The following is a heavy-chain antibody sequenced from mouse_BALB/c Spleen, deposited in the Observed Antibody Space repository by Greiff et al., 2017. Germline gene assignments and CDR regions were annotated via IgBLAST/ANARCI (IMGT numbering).Heavy chain of an antibody. CDR2: IWGDGST. CDR3: ARDLNYYGSSYDYYAMDY. D-gene: IGHD1-1*01. CDR1: GFSLTGYG. Sequence: VKLMESGPGLVAPSQSLSITCTVSGFSLTGYGVNWVRQPPGKGLEWLGMIWGDGSTDYNSALKSRLSISKDNSKSQVFLKMNSLQTDDTARYYCARDLNYYGSSYDYYAMDYWGQGTSVTVSS. V-gene: IGHV2-6-7*01. J-gene: IGHJ4*01.